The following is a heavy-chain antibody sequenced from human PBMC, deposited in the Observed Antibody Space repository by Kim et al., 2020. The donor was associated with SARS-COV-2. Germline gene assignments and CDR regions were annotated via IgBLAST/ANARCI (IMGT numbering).Heavy chain of an antibody. CDR2: IYYTGNT. D-gene: IGHD6-13*01. CDR1: GDSINNYKYY. Sequence: SETLSLTCSVSGDSINNYKYYWGWIRQPPGKGLEWIASIYYTGNTYHNPSLQSRVTMSIDTSKNQFSLNLTSVTAADTAIYYCVRDGAEITAAGTDSWGQGTLVTVAS. CDR3: VRDGAEITAAGTDS. J-gene: IGHJ4*02. V-gene: IGHV4-39*07.